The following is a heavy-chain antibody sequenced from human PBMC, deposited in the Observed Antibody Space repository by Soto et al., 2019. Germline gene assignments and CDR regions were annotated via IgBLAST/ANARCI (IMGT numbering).Heavy chain of an antibody. Sequence: QVQLVQSGAEVKKTGSSVKVSCKASGGTFSSYTISWVRQAPGQGLEWMGRIIPMFGIANYAQKFQGRVKITADKSTSTAYMELSSLRYEDTAVYYCARGYGESHDYWGQGTQVTVYS. CDR3: ARGYGESHDY. CDR1: GGTFSSYT. V-gene: IGHV1-69*02. J-gene: IGHJ4*02. D-gene: IGHD4-17*01. CDR2: IIPMFGIA.